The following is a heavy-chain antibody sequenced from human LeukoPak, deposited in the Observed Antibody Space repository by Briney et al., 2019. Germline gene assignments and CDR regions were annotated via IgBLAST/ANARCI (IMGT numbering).Heavy chain of an antibody. CDR1: GGSISSGSYY. Sequence: PSETLSLTCTVSGGSISSGSYYWSWIRQPAGKGLEWIGRIYTSGSTNYNPSLKSRVTISVDTSKNQFSLKLSSVTAADTAVYYCARGPLLWFFQGWFDPWGQGTLVTVSS. CDR2: IYTSGST. J-gene: IGHJ5*02. CDR3: ARGPLLWFFQGWFDP. V-gene: IGHV4-61*02. D-gene: IGHD3-10*01.